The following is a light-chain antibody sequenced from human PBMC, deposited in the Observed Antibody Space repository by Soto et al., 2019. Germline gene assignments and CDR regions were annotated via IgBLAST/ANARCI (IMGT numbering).Light chain of an antibody. CDR3: QQYNSYPYT. V-gene: IGKV1-5*03. J-gene: IGKJ2*01. CDR1: QSISSW. CDR2: KAS. Sequence: DIQMTQSPSTLSASVGDRVTSTCRASQSISSWLAWYQQKPGKAPKLLIYKASSLESGVPSRFSGSGSGTEFTPTISNLQPDDFATYYCQQYNSYPYTFGQGTKLEIE.